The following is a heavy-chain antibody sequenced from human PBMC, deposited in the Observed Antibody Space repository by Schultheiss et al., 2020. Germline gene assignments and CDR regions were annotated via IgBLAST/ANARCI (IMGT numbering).Heavy chain of an antibody. V-gene: IGHV2-5*01. CDR1: GFSLSTSGVG. D-gene: IGHD1-26*01. J-gene: IGHJ3*02. Sequence: SGPTLVKSTQTLTLTCTFSGFSLSTSGVGVGWIRQSPGRAPEWLALIYWNGDRLYSPSPSLKSRLTIAKATSNNQVVLTMTNMDPVDTATYYCAHRGGGSYYFAFDIWGQGTMGTV. CDR3: AHRGGGSYYFAFDI. CDR2: IYWNGDR.